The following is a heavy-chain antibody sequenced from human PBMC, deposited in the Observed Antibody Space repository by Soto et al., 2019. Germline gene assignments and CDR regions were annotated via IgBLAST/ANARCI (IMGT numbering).Heavy chain of an antibody. V-gene: IGHV4-30-2*01. CDR2: IYHSGST. CDR1: GGSISSGGYS. CDR3: ARGPPHSH. J-gene: IGHJ4*02. Sequence: QLQLHESGSGLVKPSQTLSLTCAVSGGSISSGGYSWSWIRQPPGKGLEWIGYIYHSGSTYYNPSLKSRVTISVDRSKNQFSLKVSSVTASDTAVYYCARGPPHSHWGQGTLVTVSS. D-gene: IGHD2-21*01.